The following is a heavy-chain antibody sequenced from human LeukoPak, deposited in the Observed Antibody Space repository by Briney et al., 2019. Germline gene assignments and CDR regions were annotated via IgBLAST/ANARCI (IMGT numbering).Heavy chain of an antibody. CDR2: IYSGGST. Sequence: GGSLRLSCAASGFTVSSNYMSWVRQAPGKGLEWVSVIYSGGSTYYADSVKGRFTISRDNSKNTLYLQMNSLRAEDTAVYYCARKGSNNWSDWYFDPWGRGTLVTVSS. J-gene: IGHJ2*01. D-gene: IGHD1-1*01. V-gene: IGHV3-53*01. CDR1: GFTVSSNY. CDR3: ARKGSNNWSDWYFDP.